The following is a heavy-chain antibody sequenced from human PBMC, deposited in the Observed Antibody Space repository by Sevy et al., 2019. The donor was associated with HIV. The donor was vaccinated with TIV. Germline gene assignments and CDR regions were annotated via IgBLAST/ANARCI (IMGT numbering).Heavy chain of an antibody. CDR2: IIPILGIA. Sequence: ASVKVSCKASGGTFSSYAISWVRQAPGQGLEWMGRIIPILGIANYAQTFQGRVTITADKSTSTAYMELSSLRSEDTAVYYCARGVGELFEGGDYWGQGTLVTVSS. CDR3: ARGVGELFEGGDY. CDR1: GGTFSSYA. J-gene: IGHJ4*02. V-gene: IGHV1-69*04. D-gene: IGHD3-10*01.